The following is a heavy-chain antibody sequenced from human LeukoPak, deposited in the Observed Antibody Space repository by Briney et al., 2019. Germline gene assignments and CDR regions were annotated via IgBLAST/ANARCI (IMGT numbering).Heavy chain of an antibody. J-gene: IGHJ6*03. Sequence: PSQTLSLTCTVSGGSISSGDYYWSWIRQPPGKGLEWIGYIYYSGSTYYNPSLKSQVTISVDTSKNQFSLKLSSVTAADTAVYYCARGIVVVSAAAYEGYYYYVDVWGKGTTVTVSS. CDR1: GGSISSGDYY. CDR3: ARGIVVVSAAAYEGYYYYVDV. V-gene: IGHV4-30-4*08. CDR2: IYYSGST. D-gene: IGHD2-2*01.